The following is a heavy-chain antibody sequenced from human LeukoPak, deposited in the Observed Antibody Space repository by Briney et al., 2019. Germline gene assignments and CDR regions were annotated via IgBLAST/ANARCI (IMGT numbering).Heavy chain of an antibody. CDR3: ARDPYISTIFGVVTKGEAFDY. CDR1: GGSFSSSSYY. D-gene: IGHD3-3*01. V-gene: IGHV4-39*02. CDR2: IFYSGST. Sequence: PSETLSLTCTVSGGSFSSSSYYWGWIRQPPGKGLEWIGSIFYSGSTYYNPSLESRVTISVDTSKNQFSLRLSSVTAADTAVYYCARDPYISTIFGVVTKGEAFDYWGQGTLVTVSS. J-gene: IGHJ4*02.